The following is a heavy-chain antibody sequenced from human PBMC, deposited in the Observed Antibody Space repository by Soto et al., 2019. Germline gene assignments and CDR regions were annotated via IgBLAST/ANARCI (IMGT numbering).Heavy chain of an antibody. Sequence: SETLSLTCTVSGGPISSYYWSWIRQPPGKGLEWIGYIYYSGSTNYNPSLKSRVTISVDTSKNQFSLKLSSVTAADTAVYYCASTYSSSSGAVDYWGQGTLVTVSS. CDR3: ASTYSSSSGAVDY. CDR2: IYYSGST. V-gene: IGHV4-59*01. J-gene: IGHJ4*02. D-gene: IGHD6-6*01. CDR1: GGPISSYY.